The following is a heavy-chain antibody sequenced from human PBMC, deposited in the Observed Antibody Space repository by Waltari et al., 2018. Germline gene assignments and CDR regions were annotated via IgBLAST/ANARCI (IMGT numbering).Heavy chain of an antibody. Sequence: QVQLVQSGAEVKKPGASVKVSCKASGYSFTDNYIHWVRQAPGQGLEWMEWIKPNSGGTNCAQKLQDRVTITRDTSIRTASMGLTRLRSDDPAVYYCARGDSWYVDYWGQGTLVTVSS. CDR2: IKPNSGGT. D-gene: IGHD3-22*01. CDR1: GYSFTDNY. J-gene: IGHJ4*02. V-gene: IGHV1-2*02. CDR3: ARGDSWYVDY.